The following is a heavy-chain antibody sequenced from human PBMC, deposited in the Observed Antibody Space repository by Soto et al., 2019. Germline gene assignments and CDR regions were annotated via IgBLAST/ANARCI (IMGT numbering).Heavy chain of an antibody. J-gene: IGHJ4*02. CDR1: GGSINTFY. Sequence: SETLSLTCTVSGGSINTFYWSWVRQPAGKGLEWIGRIFSSGSTSFNPSLESRVAMSVDTSKDRFSLNLSSVTAADMAVYYCAREGSYSAYNFAHGIQLWSFDFWGQGALVTVSS. CDR2: IFSSGST. D-gene: IGHD5-12*01. CDR3: AREGSYSAYNFAHGIQLWSFDF. V-gene: IGHV4-4*07.